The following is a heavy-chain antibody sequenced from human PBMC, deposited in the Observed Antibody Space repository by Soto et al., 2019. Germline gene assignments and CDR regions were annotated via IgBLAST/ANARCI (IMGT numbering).Heavy chain of an antibody. V-gene: IGHV3-11*01. Sequence: QVQLLESGGGLVKPGGSLRLSCAASGFTFSDYYMNWIRQAPGKGLEWVSTISSSGDDIYYAHSVKGRFTISRDNAENSLYLQMTSLRAEDTAVYYCARVLWYSGSDAVSPWGQGILVTVSS. D-gene: IGHD5-12*01. CDR1: GFTFSDYY. CDR2: ISSSGDDI. CDR3: ARVLWYSGSDAVSP. J-gene: IGHJ5*02.